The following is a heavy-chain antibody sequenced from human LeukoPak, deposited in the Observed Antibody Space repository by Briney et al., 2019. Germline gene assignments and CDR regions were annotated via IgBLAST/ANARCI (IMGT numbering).Heavy chain of an antibody. V-gene: IGHV3-23*01. CDR1: GLTFSTYK. CDR3: ARGITGHYGNDF. Sequence: GGSLRLSCAASGLTFSTYKMMWLRQAPGKGRVWVSAISGSGGSTYYADSAKGRFAISRDNAKNMLYLPMNSLRAEDTAVYYCARGITGHYGNDFWGQGTLVTVSS. J-gene: IGHJ4*02. D-gene: IGHD3-9*01. CDR2: ISGSGGST.